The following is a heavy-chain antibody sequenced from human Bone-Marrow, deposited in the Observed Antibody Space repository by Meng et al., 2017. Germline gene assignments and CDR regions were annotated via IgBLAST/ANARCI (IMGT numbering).Heavy chain of an antibody. D-gene: IGHD1-26*01. CDR1: VGSISSGDYY. V-gene: IGHV4-30-4*01. Sequence: QVQLQESGQGLVKPSQTLSLTCTVSVGSISSGDYYWSWIRQPPGKGLELIGYIDYNGSTYYNPSLKSRFTISIDTSKSQFSLKLSSVTAADTAVYYCARGYSGSLYADYWGQGTLVTVSS. CDR3: ARGYSGSLYADY. CDR2: IDYNGST. J-gene: IGHJ4*02.